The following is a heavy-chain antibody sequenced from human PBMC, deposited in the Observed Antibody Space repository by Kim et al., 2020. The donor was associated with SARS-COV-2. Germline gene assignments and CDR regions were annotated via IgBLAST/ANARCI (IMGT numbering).Heavy chain of an antibody. CDR1: GFTFSTYE. Sequence: GGSLRLSCAASGFTFSTYEMNWVRQAPGKGLEWISYISSSGSPIHYADSVKGLCTISRDNAKTSLFLQMNSLRAEDTAVYYCARWRRGRDGYNFDYWGQGTLVTVSS. CDR3: ARWRRGRDGYNFDY. J-gene: IGHJ4*02. V-gene: IGHV3-48*03. D-gene: IGHD5-12*01. CDR2: ISSSGSPI.